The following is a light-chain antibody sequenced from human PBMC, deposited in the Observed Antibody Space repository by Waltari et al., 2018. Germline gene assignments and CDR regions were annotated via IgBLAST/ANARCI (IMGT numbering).Light chain of an antibody. Sequence: EIVLTQSPATLSLSAGERATPSCRASQSVFNYLAWYQQKPGQAPRLPSYDTSKRATGIPARFSGSGSGTDFTLTISNLEAEDFALYFCQQGSVLPLTFGGGTKVDIK. CDR1: QSVFNY. J-gene: IGKJ4*01. V-gene: IGKV3-11*01. CDR3: QQGSVLPLT. CDR2: DTS.